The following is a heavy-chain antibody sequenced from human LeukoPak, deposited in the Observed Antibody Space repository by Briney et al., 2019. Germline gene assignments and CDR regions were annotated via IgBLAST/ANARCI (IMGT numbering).Heavy chain of an antibody. CDR2: IYYSGST. Sequence: PSQTLSLTCTVSGGSISSGDYYWSWIRQPPGKGLEWIGYIYYSGSTYYNPSLKSRVTISVDTSKNQFSLKLSSATAADTAVYYCARGTIAAEYLDYWGQGTQVTVSS. V-gene: IGHV4-30-4*01. J-gene: IGHJ4*02. D-gene: IGHD6-13*01. CDR1: GGSISSGDYY. CDR3: ARGTIAAEYLDY.